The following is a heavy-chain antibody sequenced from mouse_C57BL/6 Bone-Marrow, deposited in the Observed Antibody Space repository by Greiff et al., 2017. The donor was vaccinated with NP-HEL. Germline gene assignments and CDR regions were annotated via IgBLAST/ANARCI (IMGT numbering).Heavy chain of an antibody. D-gene: IGHD2-3*01. CDR1: GFTFSSYA. V-gene: IGHV5-4*01. J-gene: IGHJ2*01. Sequence: EVQLQESGGGLVKPGGSLKLSCAASGFTFSSYAMSWVRQTPEKRLEWVATISDGGSYTYYPDNVKGRFTISRDNAKNNLYLQMSHLKSEDTAMYYCARDIYDGYYFDYWGQGTTLTVSS. CDR3: ARDIYDGYYFDY. CDR2: ISDGGSYT.